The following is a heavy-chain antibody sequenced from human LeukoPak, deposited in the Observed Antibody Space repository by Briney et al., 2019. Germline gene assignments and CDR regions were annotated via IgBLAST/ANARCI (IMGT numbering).Heavy chain of an antibody. CDR1: GYTFTGYY. J-gene: IGHJ4*02. CDR3: ARVKSTRESSAAPDE. Sequence: GASVKVSCKASGYTFTGYYMHWVRQAPGQGLEWMGWINPNSGGTNYAQKFQGRVTMTRDTSISTAYMELSRLRSDDTAVYYCARVKSTRESSAAPDEWGQGTLVTVSS. D-gene: IGHD3-10*01. CDR2: INPNSGGT. V-gene: IGHV1-2*02.